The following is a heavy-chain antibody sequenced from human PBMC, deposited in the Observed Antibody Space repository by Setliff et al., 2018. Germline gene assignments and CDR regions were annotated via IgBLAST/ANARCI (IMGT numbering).Heavy chain of an antibody. CDR3: ARMSGFQYIDV. V-gene: IGHV4-38-2*01. Sequence: TSETLSLTCAVSGSAISSGHYWGWIRQPPGKGLEWIGSFRPSGKTYYNPSLNSRVTISLDTSKNQFSLSLTSVTAEDTAVYYCARMSGFQYIDVWDKGTTVTVSS. CDR1: GSAISSGHY. J-gene: IGHJ6*03. CDR2: FRPSGKT. D-gene: IGHD3-3*01.